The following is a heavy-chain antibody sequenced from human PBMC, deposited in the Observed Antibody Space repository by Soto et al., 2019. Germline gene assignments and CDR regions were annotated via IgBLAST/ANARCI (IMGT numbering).Heavy chain of an antibody. Sequence: SETLSLTCAVYGGSFSGYYWSWIRQPPGKGLEWIGEINHSGSTNYNPSLKSRVTISVDTSKNQFSLKLSSVTAADTAVYYCARREVAATPFFDYWGQGTLVTVSS. J-gene: IGHJ4*02. CDR3: ARREVAATPFFDY. CDR2: INHSGST. CDR1: GGSFSGYY. V-gene: IGHV4-34*01. D-gene: IGHD2-15*01.